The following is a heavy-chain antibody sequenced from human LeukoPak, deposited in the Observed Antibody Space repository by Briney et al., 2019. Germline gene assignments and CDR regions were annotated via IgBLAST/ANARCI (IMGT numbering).Heavy chain of an antibody. CDR1: GGSISSSSYY. Sequence: SETLSLTCTVSGGSISSSSYYWGWIRQPPGKGLEWIGSIYYSGSTYYNPSLKSRVTISVDTSKNQFSLKLSSVTAADTAVYYCARRFLEWLSDAFDIWGQGTMVTVSS. V-gene: IGHV4-39*01. D-gene: IGHD3-3*01. CDR3: ARRFLEWLSDAFDI. CDR2: IYYSGST. J-gene: IGHJ3*02.